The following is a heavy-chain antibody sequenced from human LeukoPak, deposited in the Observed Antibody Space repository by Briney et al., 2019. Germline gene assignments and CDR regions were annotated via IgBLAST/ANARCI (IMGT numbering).Heavy chain of an antibody. CDR3: ARYPGYSSSWCYFDY. Sequence: SGPTLVNPTQTLTLTCTFSGFSLSTSGVGVGWIRQPPGKALEWLALIYWDDDKRYSPSLKSRLSITKDTSKNQVVLTMTNMDPVDTATYYCARYPGYSSSWCYFDYWGQGTLVTVSS. D-gene: IGHD6-13*01. V-gene: IGHV2-5*02. J-gene: IGHJ4*02. CDR2: IYWDDDK. CDR1: GFSLSTSGVG.